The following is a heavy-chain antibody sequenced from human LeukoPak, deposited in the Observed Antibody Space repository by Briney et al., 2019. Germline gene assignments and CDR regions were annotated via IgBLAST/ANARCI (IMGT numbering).Heavy chain of an antibody. CDR2: ISAYNGNT. V-gene: IGHV1-18*01. CDR1: GYTFTSYG. CDR3: ARDPIMITFGGVIVDAFDI. D-gene: IGHD3-16*02. Sequence: ASVKVSCKASGYTFTSYGISWVRQAPGQGLEWMGGISAYNGNTNYAQKLQGRVTMTTDTSTSTAYMELRSLRSDDTAVYYCARDPIMITFGGVIVDAFDIWGQGTMVTVSS. J-gene: IGHJ3*02.